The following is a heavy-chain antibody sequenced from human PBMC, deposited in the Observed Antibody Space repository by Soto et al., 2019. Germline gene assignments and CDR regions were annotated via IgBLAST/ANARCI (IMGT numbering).Heavy chain of an antibody. J-gene: IGHJ4*02. CDR3: ARVGILTGYWSFDY. CDR1: GGSISSSSYY. Sequence: SETLSLTCTVSGGSISSSSYYWGWIRQPPGKGLEWIGSIYYSGSTYYNPSLKSRVTISVDTSKNQFSLKLSSVTAADTAVYYCARVGILTGYWSFDYWGQGTLVTVS. V-gene: IGHV4-39*01. CDR2: IYYSGST. D-gene: IGHD3-9*01.